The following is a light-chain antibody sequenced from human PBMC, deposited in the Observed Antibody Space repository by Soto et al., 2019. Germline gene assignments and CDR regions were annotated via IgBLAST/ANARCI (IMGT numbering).Light chain of an antibody. J-gene: IGKJ5*01. CDR3: QQRSSWIT. V-gene: IGKV3-11*01. CDR1: QSVGSS. Sequence: EIVLTQSPATLSLLPGERATLSCRASQSVGSSLAWYQHKAGQAPRLLLYDASNRATGIPARFSGSGSGTDFTLTSSSLEPEYFAVYYCQQRSSWITFGQGTRLEIE. CDR2: DAS.